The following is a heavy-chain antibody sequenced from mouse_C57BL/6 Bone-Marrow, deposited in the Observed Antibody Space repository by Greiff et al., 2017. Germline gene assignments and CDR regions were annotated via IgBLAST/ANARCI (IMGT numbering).Heavy chain of an antibody. Sequence: QVQLQQSGAELVRPGASVTLSCKASGYTFTDYEMHWVKQTPVHGLEWIGAIDPETGGTAYNQKFKGKAILTADKSSSTASMELRSLTSEDSAVYYCTGYYGSSLYWYFDVGGTGTTVTVPS. D-gene: IGHD1-1*01. CDR1: GYTFTDYE. V-gene: IGHV1-15*01. CDR3: TGYYGSSLYWYFDV. J-gene: IGHJ1*03. CDR2: IDPETGGT.